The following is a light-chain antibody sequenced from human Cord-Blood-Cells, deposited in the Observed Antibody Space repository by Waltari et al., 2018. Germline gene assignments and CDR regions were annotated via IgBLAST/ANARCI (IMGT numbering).Light chain of an antibody. Sequence: QSVLTQPPSVSGAPGQRVPISCTGSSSNIGAGYDVHWYQQLPGTAPKLLIYGNSNRPSGVPDRFSGSKSGTSAPLAITGLQAEDEADYYCQSYDSSLSWVFGGGTKLTVL. CDR2: GNS. CDR3: QSYDSSLSWV. J-gene: IGLJ3*02. V-gene: IGLV1-40*01. CDR1: SSNIGAGYD.